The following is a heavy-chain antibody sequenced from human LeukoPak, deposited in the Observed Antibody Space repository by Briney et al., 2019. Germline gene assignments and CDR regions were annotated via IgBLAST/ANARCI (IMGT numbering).Heavy chain of an antibody. J-gene: IGHJ4*01. Sequence: GGSLRLSCAASGFTFSHYYMSWIRLAPGKGLEWVSYISSSSSYTNYADSVKGRFTISRDNAKNSLYLQMNSLRAEDTAVYYCASMGGRLRYFDWLLPFDYWGHGTLVTVSS. D-gene: IGHD3-9*01. CDR2: ISSSSSYT. V-gene: IGHV3-11*06. CDR1: GFTFSHYY. CDR3: ASMGGRLRYFDWLLPFDY.